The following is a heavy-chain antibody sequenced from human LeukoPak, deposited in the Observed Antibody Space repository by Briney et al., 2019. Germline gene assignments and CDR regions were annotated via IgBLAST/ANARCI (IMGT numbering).Heavy chain of an antibody. CDR2: IDPHSGGT. Sequence: ASVKVPCKTSGYTFTGYYIHWVRQAPGQGLEWMGWIDPHSGGTNYAQKFQGRVTMTRDTSITTAYMELSRLRSDDTAVYYCAMWTGGWLASDYWGQATLVTVSS. V-gene: IGHV1-2*02. D-gene: IGHD6-19*01. CDR3: AMWTGGWLASDY. CDR1: GYTFTGYY. J-gene: IGHJ4*02.